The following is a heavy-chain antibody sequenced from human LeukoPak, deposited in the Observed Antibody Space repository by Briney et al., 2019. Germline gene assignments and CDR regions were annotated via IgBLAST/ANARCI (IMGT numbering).Heavy chain of an antibody. CDR1: GLTFSSYG. CDR2: ISSSGGST. J-gene: IGHJ4*02. CDR3: MKERCGSCNFDY. V-gene: IGHV3-64D*06. D-gene: IGHD1-26*01. Sequence: PGGSLRLSCSASGLTFSSYGMHWVRQAPGKGLEHVSAISSSGGSTYYADSVQGRFTISRDNSKNTLYLQMSSLRGEDTGVYYCMKERCGSCNFDYWGQGTLVTVSS.